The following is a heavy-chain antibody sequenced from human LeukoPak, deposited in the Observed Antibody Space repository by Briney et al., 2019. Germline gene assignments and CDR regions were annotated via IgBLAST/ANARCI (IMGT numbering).Heavy chain of an antibody. J-gene: IGHJ5*02. Sequence: SETLSLTCTVSGGSISSYYRSWIRQPPGKGLEWIGYIYYSGSTNYNPSLKSRVTISVDTSKNQFSLKLSSVTAADTAVYYCARYDYGDGWFDPWGQGTLVTVSS. CDR1: GGSISSYY. V-gene: IGHV4-59*01. CDR2: IYYSGST. CDR3: ARYDYGDGWFDP. D-gene: IGHD4-17*01.